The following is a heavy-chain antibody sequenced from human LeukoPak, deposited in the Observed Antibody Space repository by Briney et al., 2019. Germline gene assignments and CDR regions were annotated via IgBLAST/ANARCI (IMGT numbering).Heavy chain of an antibody. CDR1: GYTFTSYG. D-gene: IGHD6-19*01. Sequence: ASVKVSCKASGYTFTSYGIIWVRQAPGQGLEWMGWISAYNGNTNYAQKLQGRVTMTTDTSTSTAYMELRSLRSDDTAVYYCARDRYRGRIAVAGTLSAYWGQGTLVTVSS. J-gene: IGHJ4*02. CDR3: ARDRYRGRIAVAGTLSAY. V-gene: IGHV1-18*01. CDR2: ISAYNGNT.